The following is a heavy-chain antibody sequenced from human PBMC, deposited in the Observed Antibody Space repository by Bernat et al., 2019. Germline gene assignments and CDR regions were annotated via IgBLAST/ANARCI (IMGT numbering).Heavy chain of an antibody. Sequence: VQLVESGGGVVQPGGSLRLSCAASGSSFSSYWMSWVRQAPGKGLEWVANIKEDGSEKHYVDSVKGRFTISRDNAKNSLYLQMNSLRAEDTAVYYCARGVLGVDEDAFDIWGQGTMVTVSP. CDR2: IKEDGSEK. V-gene: IGHV3-7*03. D-gene: IGHD3-3*01. CDR1: GSSFSSYW. CDR3: ARGVLGVDEDAFDI. J-gene: IGHJ3*02.